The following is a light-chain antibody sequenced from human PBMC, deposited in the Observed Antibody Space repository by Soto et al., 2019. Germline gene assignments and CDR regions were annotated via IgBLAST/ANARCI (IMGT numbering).Light chain of an antibody. J-gene: IGKJ2*01. V-gene: IGKV3-15*01. CDR2: GAS. CDR3: HRYSNWQYT. CDR1: HSVSSS. Sequence: EVVMTQSPATLSVSPGERATLSCRASHSVSSSLAWYQQKPGQAPRLLISGASTRAAGIPARFSGSGSGTEFTLTISSLQSEDFAVYYCHRYSNWQYTFGQGTKVDIK.